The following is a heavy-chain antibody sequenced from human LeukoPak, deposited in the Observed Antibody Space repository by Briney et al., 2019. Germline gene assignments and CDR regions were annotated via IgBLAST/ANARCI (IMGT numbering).Heavy chain of an antibody. CDR2: IIPIFGTA. D-gene: IGHD6-13*01. CDR3: ARVIREWDSSSWYYYYGMDV. Sequence: SVKVSCKASGGTFSSYAISWVRQAPGQGLEWMGGIIPIFGTANYAQKFQGRVTITADKSTSTAYMELSSLRSEDTAVYYCARVIREWDSSSWYYYYGMDVWGKGTTVTVSS. V-gene: IGHV1-69*06. CDR1: GGTFSSYA. J-gene: IGHJ6*04.